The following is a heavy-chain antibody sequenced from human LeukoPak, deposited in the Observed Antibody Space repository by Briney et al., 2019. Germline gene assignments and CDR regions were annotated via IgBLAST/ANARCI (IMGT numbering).Heavy chain of an antibody. CDR3: ARTGIMGGTQYFDD. D-gene: IGHD1-26*01. V-gene: IGHV3-48*04. Sequence: GGSLRLSCAASGFTFSSYSMNWVRQAPGKGLEWVSYISSSSSTIYYADSVKGRFTISRDNAKNSLYLQMNSLRAEDTAVYYCARTGIMGGTQYFDDWGQGTLATVSS. J-gene: IGHJ4*02. CDR2: ISSSSSTI. CDR1: GFTFSSYS.